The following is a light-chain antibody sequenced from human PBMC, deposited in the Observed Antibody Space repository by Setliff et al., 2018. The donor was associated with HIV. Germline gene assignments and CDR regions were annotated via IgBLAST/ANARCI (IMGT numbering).Light chain of an antibody. J-gene: IGLJ1*01. CDR2: DVT. CDR3: CSYAGSYAYV. CDR1: SSDVGGYNY. Sequence: ALTQPRSVSGSPGQSVTISCTGTSSDVGGYNYVSWYQQHPGKAPKLMIYDVTKRPSGVPDRFSGSKSGNTASLTISGLQAEDEADYYCCSYAGSYAYVFGTGTKVTVL. V-gene: IGLV2-11*01.